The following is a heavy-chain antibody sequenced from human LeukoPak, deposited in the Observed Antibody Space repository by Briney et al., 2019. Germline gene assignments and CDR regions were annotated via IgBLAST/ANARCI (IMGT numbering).Heavy chain of an antibody. Sequence: SETLSLTCNVSGGTISGYYWRWIRQSPGKGLEWLGYIYNSGYTNYNPSLKSRVTISVDTSKNQLSLNLSSVTAADTAVYYCASAIAAAGTTDSDYWGQGTLVTVSS. CDR2: IYNSGYT. V-gene: IGHV4-59*01. J-gene: IGHJ4*02. CDR1: GGTISGYY. D-gene: IGHD6-13*01. CDR3: ASAIAAAGTTDSDY.